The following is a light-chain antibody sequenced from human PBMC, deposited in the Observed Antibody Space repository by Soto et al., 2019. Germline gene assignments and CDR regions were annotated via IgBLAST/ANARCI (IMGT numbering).Light chain of an antibody. J-gene: IGKJ5*01. Sequence: EIVLTQSPGTLSLSPGERATLSCRASQSVSSSYLAWYQQKPGQAPRLLIYGASSRATGIPDRFSGSGSGTDFPLSVRRLEPEGFAVYYCQQYGSFPITFGQGKRLAMK. V-gene: IGKV3-20*01. CDR1: QSVSSSY. CDR3: QQYGSFPIT. CDR2: GAS.